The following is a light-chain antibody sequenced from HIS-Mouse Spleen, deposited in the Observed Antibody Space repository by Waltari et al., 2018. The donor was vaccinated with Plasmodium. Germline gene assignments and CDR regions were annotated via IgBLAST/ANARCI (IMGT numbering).Light chain of an antibody. CDR2: KVS. Sequence: DVVMTQSPLSLPVTLGQPASISCRSSQSLLYSDGHTYWNWFQQRPGQSPRRLIYKVSNRDSGVPDRFSGSGSCTDFTLKISRVEAEDVGVYYCMQGTHWPPVTFGQGTRLEIK. CDR1: QSLLYSDGHTY. V-gene: IGKV2-30*01. J-gene: IGKJ5*01. CDR3: MQGTHWPPVT.